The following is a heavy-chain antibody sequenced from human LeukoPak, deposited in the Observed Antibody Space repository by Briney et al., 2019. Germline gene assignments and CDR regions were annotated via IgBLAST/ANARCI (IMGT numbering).Heavy chain of an antibody. CDR1: GYTFTSDD. V-gene: IGHV1-8*03. Sequence: GASVKVSCKASGYTFTSDDINWVRQATGQGLEWMGWMNPNSGNTGYAQKFQGRVTITADKSTSTAYMELSSLRSEDTAVYYCASSPITIVGALPLFDYWGQGTLVTVSS. CDR3: ASSPITIVGALPLFDY. D-gene: IGHD1-26*01. J-gene: IGHJ4*02. CDR2: MNPNSGNT.